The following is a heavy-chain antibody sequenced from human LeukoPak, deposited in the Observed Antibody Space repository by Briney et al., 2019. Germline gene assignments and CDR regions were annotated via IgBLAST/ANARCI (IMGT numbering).Heavy chain of an antibody. D-gene: IGHD3-9*01. CDR1: GGSISSYY. CDR2: IYYSGST. V-gene: IGHV4-59*01. Sequence: SETLSLTCTVSGGSISSYYWSWIRQPPGKGLEWIGYIYYSGSTNYNPSLKSRVTISVDTSKNQFSLKLSSVTAADTAVYYCARGDDILTGYSDAFDIWGQGTMVTVSS. CDR3: ARGDDILTGYSDAFDI. J-gene: IGHJ3*02.